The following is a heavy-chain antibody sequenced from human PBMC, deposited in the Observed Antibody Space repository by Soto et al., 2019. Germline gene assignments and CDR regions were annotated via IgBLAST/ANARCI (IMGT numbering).Heavy chain of an antibody. D-gene: IGHD3-9*01. CDR2: ISSSSITT. V-gene: IGHV3-11*01. Sequence: VQLMEAGGGLVRPGGSLRLSCAASGFSFGDFYMNWVRLAPGRGLEWVSFISSSSITTYYADSVRGRFTTSRDNAQKTLYLHMNNLRADDTAVYFCARKTPYEIVPGYSKMYMDSWGPGTQVTV. CDR3: ARKTPYEIVPGYSKMYMDS. J-gene: IGHJ4*02. CDR1: GFSFGDFY.